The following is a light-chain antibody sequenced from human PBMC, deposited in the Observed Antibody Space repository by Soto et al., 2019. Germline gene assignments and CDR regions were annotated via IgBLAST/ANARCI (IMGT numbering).Light chain of an antibody. CDR2: SNN. Sequence: QLVLTQPPSASGTPGQRVTISCSGSSSNIGSNTVNWYQQLPGTAPKLLIYSNNHRPSGVPDRFSGSKSGTSASLAISGFQSEDEADYYCAAWDDSVNGLYVFGTGTKLTVL. V-gene: IGLV1-44*01. J-gene: IGLJ1*01. CDR3: AAWDDSVNGLYV. CDR1: SSNIGSNT.